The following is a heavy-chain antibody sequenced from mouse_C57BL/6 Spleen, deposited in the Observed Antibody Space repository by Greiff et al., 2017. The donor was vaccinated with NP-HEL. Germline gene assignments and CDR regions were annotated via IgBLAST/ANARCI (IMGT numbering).Heavy chain of an antibody. D-gene: IGHD1-1*01. Sequence: EVQLQQSGPELVKPGASVKISCKASGYTFTDYYMNWVKQSHGKSLEWIGDINPNNGGTSYNQKFKGKATLTVDKSSSTAYMELRSLTSEDSAVYYGARLLRSTPYFDYWGQGTTLTVSS. V-gene: IGHV1-26*01. CDR3: ARLLRSTPYFDY. J-gene: IGHJ2*01. CDR1: GYTFTDYY. CDR2: INPNNGGT.